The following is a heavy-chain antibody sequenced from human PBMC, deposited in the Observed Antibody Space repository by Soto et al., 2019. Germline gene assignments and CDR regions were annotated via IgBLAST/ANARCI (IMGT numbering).Heavy chain of an antibody. V-gene: IGHV4-34*01. CDR3: ARGRGITATGTSWFDP. J-gene: IGHJ5*02. Sequence: SETLSLTCAVYGGSFSGYYWSWIRQPPGKGLEWIGEINHSGSTNYNPSLKSRVTISVDTSKNQFSLKLSSVTAADTAVYYCARGRGITATGTSWFDPWGQGALVTVSS. D-gene: IGHD6-13*01. CDR2: INHSGST. CDR1: GGSFSGYY.